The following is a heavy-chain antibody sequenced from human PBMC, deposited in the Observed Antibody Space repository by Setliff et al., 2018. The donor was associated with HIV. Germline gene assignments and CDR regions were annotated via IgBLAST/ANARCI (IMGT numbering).Heavy chain of an antibody. Sequence: ASVKVSCKASGGTFSSYAILWVRQATGKGLEWMGRLDPDDGDVLLRQRFLGRLTILADTSAKTAHMELGGLTADDTAVYYCARDLPSFSNWGFSPFTLDVWGHVWGQGTAVTVSS. V-gene: IGHV1-8*01. J-gene: IGHJ6*02. D-gene: IGHD7-27*01. CDR2: LDPDDGDV. CDR1: GGTFSSYA. CDR3: ARDLPSFSNWGFSPFTLDVWGHV.